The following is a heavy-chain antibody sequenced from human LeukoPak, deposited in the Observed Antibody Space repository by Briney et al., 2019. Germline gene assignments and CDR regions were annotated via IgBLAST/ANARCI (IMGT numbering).Heavy chain of an antibody. CDR2: IYHSGST. CDR1: GGSISSSNW. V-gene: IGHV4-4*02. Sequence: SGTLSLTCAVSGGSISSSNWWSWVRQPPGKGLEWIGEIYHSGSTNYNPSLKSRVTISVDKSKNQFSLKLSSVTAADTAVYYCARDGYYYGSGSYSNSIDYWGRGTLVTVSS. J-gene: IGHJ4*02. CDR3: ARDGYYYGSGSYSNSIDY. D-gene: IGHD3-10*01.